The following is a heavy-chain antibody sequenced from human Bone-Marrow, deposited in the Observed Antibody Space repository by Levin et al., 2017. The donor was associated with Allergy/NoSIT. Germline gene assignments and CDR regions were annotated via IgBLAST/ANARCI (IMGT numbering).Heavy chain of an antibody. CDR3: ARDETFNSWHTGWFDP. CDR1: GDSIHNTNHY. J-gene: IGHJ5*02. D-gene: IGHD6-13*01. Sequence: HSQTLSLTCTVSGDSIHNTNHYWSWIRQPAGKGLEWIGRMFAGGAATYNRSLRSRVTISIDTSKNQFSLKLTSVTAADTAVYYCARDETFNSWHTGWFDPWGQGTLVTVSS. CDR2: MFAGGAA. V-gene: IGHV4-61*02.